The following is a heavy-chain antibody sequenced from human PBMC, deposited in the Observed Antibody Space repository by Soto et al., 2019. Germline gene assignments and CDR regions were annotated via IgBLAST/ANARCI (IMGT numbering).Heavy chain of an antibody. V-gene: IGHV4-34*01. D-gene: IGHD5-18*01. Sequence: SETLSLTCAVYGGSFSGYYWSWIRQPPGKGLEWIGEINHSGSTNYNPSLKSRVTISVDTSKNQFSLKLSSVTAADTAVYYCARYRIQLSFQHMRPYYYYYSMDVWGQGTTVTVSS. CDR1: GGSFSGYY. CDR2: INHSGST. CDR3: ARYRIQLSFQHMRPYYYYYSMDV. J-gene: IGHJ6*02.